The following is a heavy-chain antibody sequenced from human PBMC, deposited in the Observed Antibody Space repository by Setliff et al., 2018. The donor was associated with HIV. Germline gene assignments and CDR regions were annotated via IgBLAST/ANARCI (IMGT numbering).Heavy chain of an antibody. V-gene: IGHV1-69*13. J-gene: IGHJ4*02. D-gene: IGHD1-26*01. CDR2: IIPIVGTA. CDR3: ARVGTGATEYFDY. Sequence: SVKVSCKASGGTFSSYAISWVRQAPGQGLEWMGGIIPIVGTANYAQKFQGRVTITADESTSTAYMELSSLRSEDTAVYYCARVGTGATEYFDYWGQGTLVTVSS. CDR1: GGTFSSYA.